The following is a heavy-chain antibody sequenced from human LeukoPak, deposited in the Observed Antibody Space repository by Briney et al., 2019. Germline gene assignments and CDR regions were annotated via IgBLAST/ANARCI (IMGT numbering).Heavy chain of an antibody. D-gene: IGHD5-18*01. V-gene: IGHV1-2*02. CDR1: GYTFTGYY. J-gene: IGHJ4*02. CDR2: INPNSGGT. Sequence: GASVTVSCKASGYTFTGYYMHWVRQAPGQGLEWMGWINPNSGGTNYAQKFQGRVTITRDTSISTAYMELSRLRSDDTAVYYCARGYSYEEVYFDYWGQGTLVTVSS. CDR3: ARGYSYEEVYFDY.